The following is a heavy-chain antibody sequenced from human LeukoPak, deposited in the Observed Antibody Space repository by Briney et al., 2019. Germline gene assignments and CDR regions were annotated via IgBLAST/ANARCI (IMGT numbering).Heavy chain of an antibody. Sequence: ASVKVSCKASGYTFIHHYIHWVRQAPGQGLEWMGIINPSGGSTSYAQKFQGRVTMTRDMSTSTDYMELSSLRSEDTAVYYCARDNSVEDTAWWFDPWGQGTLVTVSS. J-gene: IGHJ5*02. V-gene: IGHV1-46*01. D-gene: IGHD4-23*01. CDR2: INPSGGST. CDR3: ARDNSVEDTAWWFDP. CDR1: GYTFIHHY.